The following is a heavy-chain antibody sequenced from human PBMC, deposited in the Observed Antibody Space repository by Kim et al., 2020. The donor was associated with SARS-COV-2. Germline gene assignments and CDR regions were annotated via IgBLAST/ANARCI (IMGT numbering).Heavy chain of an antibody. V-gene: IGHV1-18*04. CDR3: ARDTPPGSSGRMDYYYYYGMDV. D-gene: IGHD6-19*01. CDR2: ISAYNGNT. J-gene: IGHJ6*02. Sequence: ASVKVSCKASGYTFTSYGISWVRQAPGQGLEWMGWISAYNGNTNYAQKLQGRVTMTTDTSTSTAYMELRSLRSDDTAVYYCARDTPPGSSGRMDYYYYYGMDVWGQGTTVTVSS. CDR1: GYTFTSYG.